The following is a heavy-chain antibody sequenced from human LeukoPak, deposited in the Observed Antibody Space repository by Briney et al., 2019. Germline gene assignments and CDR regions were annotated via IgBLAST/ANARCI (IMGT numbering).Heavy chain of an antibody. V-gene: IGHV4-39*07. Sequence: SETLSLTCTVSGGSISSSSYYWGWIRQPPGKGLEWIGSIYYSGSTYYNPSLKSRVTISVDTSKNQSSLKLSSVTAADTAVYYCARENSGYDPSSYYYYMDVWGKGTTVTVSS. CDR3: ARENSGYDPSSYYYYMDV. J-gene: IGHJ6*03. D-gene: IGHD5-12*01. CDR1: GGSISSSSYY. CDR2: IYYSGST.